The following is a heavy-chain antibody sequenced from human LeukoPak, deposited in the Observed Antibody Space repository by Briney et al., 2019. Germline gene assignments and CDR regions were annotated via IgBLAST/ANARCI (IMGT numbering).Heavy chain of an antibody. CDR3: AKDRPPYYYGSGCPDIDY. Sequence: GGSLRLSCAASGFTFNNYGMHWVRQAPGKGLEWVTFIQHDGSNKYYADSVKGRFTISRDISKNTLYLQMNSLRAEDTAVYYCAKDRPPYYYGSGCPDIDYWGQGALVTVSS. J-gene: IGHJ4*02. CDR2: IQHDGSNK. V-gene: IGHV3-30*02. CDR1: GFTFNNYG. D-gene: IGHD3-10*01.